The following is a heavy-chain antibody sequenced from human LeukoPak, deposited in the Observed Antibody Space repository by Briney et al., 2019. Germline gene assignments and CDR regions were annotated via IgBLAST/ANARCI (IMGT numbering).Heavy chain of an antibody. CDR2: TSSSSSYI. J-gene: IGHJ3*02. CDR3: ARDGRRAYYYDSSGPDDAFDI. D-gene: IGHD3-22*01. Sequence: PGGSLRLSCAASGFTFSSYSMNWVRQAPGKGLEWVSSTSSSSSYIYYADSVKGRFTISRDNAKNSLYLQMNSLRAEDTAVYYCARDGRRAYYYDSSGPDDAFDIWGQGTMVTVSS. CDR1: GFTFSSYS. V-gene: IGHV3-21*01.